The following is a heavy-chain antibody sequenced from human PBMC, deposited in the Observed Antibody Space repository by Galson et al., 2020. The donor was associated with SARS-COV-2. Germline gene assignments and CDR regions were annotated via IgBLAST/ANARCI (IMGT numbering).Heavy chain of an antibody. J-gene: IGHJ6*02. D-gene: IGHD3-10*01. Sequence: GESLKISCAASGFTFSSYWMSWVRQAPGKGLEWVANIKPDGSENYYVDSVKGRFTISSDNANNSLYLQMNSLRAEDTAVYYCARDGDYYGSGSPGYYDSGMDVWGQGTTVTVAS. CDR3: ARDGDYYGSGSPGYYDSGMDV. V-gene: IGHV3-7*03. CDR2: IKPDGSEN. CDR1: GFTFSSYW.